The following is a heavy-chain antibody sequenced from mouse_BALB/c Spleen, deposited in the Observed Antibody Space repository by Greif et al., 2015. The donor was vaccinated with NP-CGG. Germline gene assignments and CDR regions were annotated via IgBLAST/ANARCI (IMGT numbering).Heavy chain of an antibody. CDR3: ARYDYDYYAVDY. J-gene: IGHJ4*01. CDR1: GYAFSSYW. V-gene: IGHV1-80*01. Sequence: VQLQQSGAELVRPGSSVKISCKASGYAFSSYWMNWVKQRPGQGLEWIGQIYPGDGDTNYNGKFKGKATLTADKSSSTAYMQLSSLTSEDSAVYFCARYDYDYYAVDYWGQGTSVTVSS. D-gene: IGHD2-4*01. CDR2: IYPGDGDT.